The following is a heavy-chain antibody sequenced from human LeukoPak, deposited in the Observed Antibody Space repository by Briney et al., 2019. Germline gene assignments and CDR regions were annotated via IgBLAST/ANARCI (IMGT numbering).Heavy chain of an antibody. CDR3: ARSQSSSLIDY. V-gene: IGHV3-33*01. J-gene: IGHJ4*02. Sequence: GGSLRLSCAASGFSFSAYGVHWVRQAPGKGLEGVAVIWYDGSSKDYADSVKGRFTFSRDNSKNTLYLQMNSLTVEDTAVYYCARSQSSSLIDYWGQGTLVTVSS. D-gene: IGHD6-13*01. CDR2: IWYDGSSK. CDR1: GFSFSAYG.